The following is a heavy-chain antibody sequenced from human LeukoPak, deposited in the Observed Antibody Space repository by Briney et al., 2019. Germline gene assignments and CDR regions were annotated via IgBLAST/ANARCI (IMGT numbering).Heavy chain of an antibody. V-gene: IGHV1-2*02. CDR1: GYTFTGYY. CDR3: AREVVVAATPSNSNYYYYMDV. D-gene: IGHD2-15*01. CDR2: INPNSGGT. J-gene: IGHJ6*03. Sequence: GASVKVSCKASGYTFTGYYIHWVRQAPGQGLEWMGWINPNSGGTNYAQKFQGRVTMTRDTSISTAYMELSRLRSDDTAVYYCAREVVVAATPSNSNYYYYMDVWGKGTTVTVSS.